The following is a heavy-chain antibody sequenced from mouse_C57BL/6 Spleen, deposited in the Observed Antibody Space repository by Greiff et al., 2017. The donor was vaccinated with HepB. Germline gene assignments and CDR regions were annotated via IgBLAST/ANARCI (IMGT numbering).Heavy chain of an antibody. D-gene: IGHD2-5*01. CDR1: GYTFTSYD. J-gene: IGHJ4*01. V-gene: IGHV1-85*01. CDR3: ARKAYYNNYGYYAMDY. CDR2: IYPRDGST. Sequence: VQLQESGPELVKPGASVKLSCKASGYTFTSYDINWVKQRPGQGLEWIGWIYPRDGSTKYNEKFKGKATLTVDTSSSTAYMELHSLTSEDSAVYFCARKAYYNNYGYYAMDYWGQGTSVTVSS.